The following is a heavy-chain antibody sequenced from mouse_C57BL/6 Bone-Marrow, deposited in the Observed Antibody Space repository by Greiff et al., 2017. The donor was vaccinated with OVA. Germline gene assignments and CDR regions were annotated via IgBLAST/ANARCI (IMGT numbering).Heavy chain of an antibody. V-gene: IGHV5-4*01. Sequence: EVQRVESGGGLVKPGGSLKLSCAASGFTFSSYAMSWVRQTPEKRLEWVATISDGGSYTYYPDNVKGRFTISRDNAKNNLYLQMSHLKSEDTAMYYCARDDWDEFAYWGQGTLVTVSA. CDR2: ISDGGSYT. CDR1: GFTFSSYA. CDR3: ARDDWDEFAY. D-gene: IGHD4-1*01. J-gene: IGHJ3*01.